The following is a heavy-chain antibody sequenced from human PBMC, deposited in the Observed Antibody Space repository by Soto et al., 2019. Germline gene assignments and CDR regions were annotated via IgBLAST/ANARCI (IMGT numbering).Heavy chain of an antibody. CDR1: GFTFSSYG. CDR3: ARDTARAMVRIYYGMDV. J-gene: IGHJ6*02. D-gene: IGHD3-10*01. V-gene: IGHV3-33*01. Sequence: QVQLVEAGGGVVQPGRSLRLSCAASGFTFSSYGMHWVRQAPGKGLEWVAVIWYEGSNKYYADSVKGRYTISRDNSKNXVSLQINSLRAQDTAVYYCARDTARAMVRIYYGMDVWGQGTTVTVSS. CDR2: IWYEGSNK.